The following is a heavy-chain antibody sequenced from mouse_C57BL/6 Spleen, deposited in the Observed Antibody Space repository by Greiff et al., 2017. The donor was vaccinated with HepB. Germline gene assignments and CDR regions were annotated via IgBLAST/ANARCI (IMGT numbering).Heavy chain of an antibody. CDR2: ISSGGSYT. J-gene: IGHJ4*01. D-gene: IGHD3-2*02. V-gene: IGHV5-6*02. Sequence: DVMLVESGGDLVKPGGSLKLSCAASGFTFSSYGMSWVRQTPDKRLEWVATISSGGSYTYYPDSVKGRFTISRDNAKNTLYLQMSSLKSEDTAMYYCARPSGHYYAMDYWGQGTSVTVSS. CDR1: GFTFSSYG. CDR3: ARPSGHYYAMDY.